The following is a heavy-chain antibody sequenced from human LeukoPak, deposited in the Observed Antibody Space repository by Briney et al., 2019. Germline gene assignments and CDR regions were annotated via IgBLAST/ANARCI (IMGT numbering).Heavy chain of an antibody. J-gene: IGHJ4*02. Sequence: GASVKVSCKASGYTFTDYYIHWVRQAPGQGLEWMGCIHPNNGGTNYAQKSQGRVIMTSDTSISTTYMELSTLTSDDTAVYYCAKGGQWLDREIDYWGQGTLVTVSS. V-gene: IGHV1-2*02. D-gene: IGHD6-19*01. CDR1: GYTFTDYY. CDR3: AKGGQWLDREIDY. CDR2: IHPNNGGT.